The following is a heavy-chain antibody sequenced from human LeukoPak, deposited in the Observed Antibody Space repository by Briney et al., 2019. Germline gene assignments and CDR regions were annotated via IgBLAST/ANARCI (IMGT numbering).Heavy chain of an antibody. J-gene: IGHJ2*01. CDR3: ASDSPRAWYFDL. CDR2: INSGSRYI. Sequence: PGGSLRLSCAASGFDFSISTMNWLRRAPGKGLEGVALINSGSRYIASADSVKGRFTICRDDGNDILYLQMNSLRGDDTAVYYCASDSPRAWYFDLWGRGTLVTVSS. V-gene: IGHV3-21*06. CDR1: GFDFSIST.